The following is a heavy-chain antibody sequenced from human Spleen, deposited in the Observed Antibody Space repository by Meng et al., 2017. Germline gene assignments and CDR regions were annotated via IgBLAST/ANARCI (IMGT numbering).Heavy chain of an antibody. V-gene: IGHV3-74*01. CDR1: GFTFSSYW. J-gene: IGHJ6*02. Sequence: GESLKISCAASGFTFSSYWMHWVRQAPGKGLVWVSRINSDGSSTSYADSVKGRFTISRDNAKNTLYLQMNSLRAEDTAVYYCARDIQYYGMDVWGQGTTVTVSS. CDR3: ARDIQYYGMDV. CDR2: INSDGSST. D-gene: IGHD5-18*01.